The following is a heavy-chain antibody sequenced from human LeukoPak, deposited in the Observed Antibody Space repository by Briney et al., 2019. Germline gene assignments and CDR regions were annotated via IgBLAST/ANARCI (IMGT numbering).Heavy chain of an antibody. Sequence: SETLSLTCTVSVGSLSSYYSSCVPHPARRGLEWIGRIYTSGSTNYNPSLKSRVTMSVDTSKNQFSLKLSSVTAADTAVYYCARGTVVAATPLDYWGQGTLVTVSS. CDR2: IYTSGST. V-gene: IGHV4-4*07. CDR3: ARGTVVAATPLDY. CDR1: VGSLSSYY. J-gene: IGHJ4*02. D-gene: IGHD2-15*01.